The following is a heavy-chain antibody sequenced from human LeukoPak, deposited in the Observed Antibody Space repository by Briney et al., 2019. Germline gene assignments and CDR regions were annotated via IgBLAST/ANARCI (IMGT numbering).Heavy chain of an antibody. Sequence: PGGSLRLSCAASGFTFSNYAMSWVRQAPGKGLEWVSSLSDNGGSPYYADSVKGRFTISRDNSKNTLYLHMNSLRVEDTAVYCCAKDPETYSSRWFDSWGQGTLVTVSS. V-gene: IGHV3-23*01. CDR3: AKDPETYSSRWFDS. CDR2: LSDNGGSP. D-gene: IGHD2-21*01. J-gene: IGHJ5*01. CDR1: GFTFSNYA.